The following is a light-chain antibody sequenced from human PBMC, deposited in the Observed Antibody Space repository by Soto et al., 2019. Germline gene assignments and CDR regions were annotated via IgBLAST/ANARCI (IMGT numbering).Light chain of an antibody. J-gene: IGKJ4*01. CDR2: KVS. Sequence: DVVMTQSPLSLPVTLGQPASISCRSSQSLVYSDGHTYLNWFQQRPGQSPRRLIYKVSNRDSGVPDRFSGSGSGTDFTLKISRVEAEDVGFYYCMQGTHWPPTFGGGTKVEIK. CDR3: MQGTHWPPT. CDR1: QSLVYSDGHTY. V-gene: IGKV2-30*01.